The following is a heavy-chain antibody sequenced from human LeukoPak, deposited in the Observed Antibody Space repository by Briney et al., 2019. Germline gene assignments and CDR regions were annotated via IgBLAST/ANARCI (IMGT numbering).Heavy chain of an antibody. Sequence: GGSLRLSCAPSGFTFDNFAMTWVRQAPGKGLEWVSEITGSGGSTYYADSVKGRFTISRDNSKNTLYLQMNSLRAEDTAVYYCAKPDDLWNAFDIWGQGTMVTVSS. CDR3: AKPDDLWNAFDI. CDR1: GFTFDNFA. CDR2: ITGSGGST. J-gene: IGHJ3*02. D-gene: IGHD3-3*01. V-gene: IGHV3-23*01.